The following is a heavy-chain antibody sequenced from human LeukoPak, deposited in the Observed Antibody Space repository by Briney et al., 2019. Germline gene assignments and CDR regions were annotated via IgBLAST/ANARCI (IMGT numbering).Heavy chain of an antibody. CDR1: GFTFSSYW. Sequence: GGSLRLSCAASGFTFSSYWMSWVRQAPGKGLEWVAIIKQDGSEKYYVDSVKGRFTISRDNAKNSLYLQMNSLRAEDTAVYYCARSGDYCSSTSCYSSPHYYYYMDVWGKGTTVTISS. CDR2: IKQDGSEK. D-gene: IGHD2-2*01. CDR3: ARSGDYCSSTSCYSSPHYYYYMDV. V-gene: IGHV3-7*01. J-gene: IGHJ6*03.